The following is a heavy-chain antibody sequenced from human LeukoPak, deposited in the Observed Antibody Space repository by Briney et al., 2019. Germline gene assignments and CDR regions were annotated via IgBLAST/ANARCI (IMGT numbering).Heavy chain of an antibody. J-gene: IGHJ6*02. CDR3: AREIRQQLGTYYYYGMDV. CDR1: GFSFSTYY. Sequence: GGSLRLSCAASGFSFSTYYVNWVRQAPGKGLEWVSYISGSSSDTNYADFVKGRFTISRDNAKNSLYLQMNSLRAEDTAVYYCAREIRQQLGTYYYYGMDVWGQGTTVTVSS. V-gene: IGHV3-11*06. D-gene: IGHD6-13*01. CDR2: ISGSSSDT.